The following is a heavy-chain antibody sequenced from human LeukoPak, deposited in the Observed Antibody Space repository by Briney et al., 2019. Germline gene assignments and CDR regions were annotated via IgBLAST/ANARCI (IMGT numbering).Heavy chain of an antibody. D-gene: IGHD3-10*01. Sequence: PSETLSLTCTVSGGSISTYYWSWIRQPPRKGLEWIGYIYYTGSTNSNLSLRTRVTISVDTSKNQFSLKLSSVTAADTAVYYCAIPVGVSDAFDIWGQGTMVTVSS. CDR3: AIPVGVSDAFDI. CDR2: IYYTGST. V-gene: IGHV4-59*01. CDR1: GGSISTYY. J-gene: IGHJ3*02.